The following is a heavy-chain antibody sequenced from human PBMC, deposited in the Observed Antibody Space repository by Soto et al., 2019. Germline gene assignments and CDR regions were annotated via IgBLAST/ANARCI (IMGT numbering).Heavy chain of an antibody. Sequence: PGGSLRLSCAASGFTFSSYSMNWVRQAPGKGLEWVSYISSSSSTIYYADSVKGRFTISRDNAKNSLYLQMNSLRDEDTAVYCCVIEAYYDFWSGFGYFDYWGQGTLVTVSS. V-gene: IGHV3-48*02. J-gene: IGHJ4*02. CDR1: GFTFSSYS. CDR2: ISSSSSTI. D-gene: IGHD3-3*01. CDR3: VIEAYYDFWSGFGYFDY.